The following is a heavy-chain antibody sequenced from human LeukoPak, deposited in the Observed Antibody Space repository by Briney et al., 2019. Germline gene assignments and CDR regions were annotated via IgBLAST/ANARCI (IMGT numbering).Heavy chain of an antibody. J-gene: IGHJ4*02. V-gene: IGHV1-46*01. CDR2: INPSGGST. CDR1: GYTFTSYY. CDR3: ARGSRPVYNLLTGKRYFDY. Sequence: GASVTVSCKASGYTFTSYYMHWVRQAPGQGLEWMGIINPSGGSTSYAQKFQGRVTMTRDMSTSTVYMELSSLRSEDTAVYYCARGSRPVYNLLTGKRYFDYWGQGTLLTVSS. D-gene: IGHD3-9*01.